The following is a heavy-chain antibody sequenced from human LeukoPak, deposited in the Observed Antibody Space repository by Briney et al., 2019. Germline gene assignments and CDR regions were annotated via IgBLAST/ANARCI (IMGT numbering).Heavy chain of an antibody. Sequence: GGSLRLSCAASGFTFSSYWMSWVRQAPGKGLEWVANIKQDGSEKYYVDSVKGRFTISRDNAKNSLYLQMNSLRAEDTAVYYCASYYGSGSRRAFDIWGQGTMVTASS. D-gene: IGHD3-10*01. CDR1: GFTFSSYW. J-gene: IGHJ3*02. CDR3: ASYYGSGSRRAFDI. CDR2: IKQDGSEK. V-gene: IGHV3-7*03.